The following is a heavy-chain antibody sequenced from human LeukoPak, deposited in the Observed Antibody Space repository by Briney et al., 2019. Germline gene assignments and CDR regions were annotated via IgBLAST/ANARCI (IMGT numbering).Heavy chain of an antibody. CDR1: GYTFTGYY. CDR3: AGDYGGNSGLDY. J-gene: IGHJ4*02. Sequence: ASVTVSCKASGYTFTGYYMHWVRQAPGQGLEWMGIINPSGGSTSYAQKFQGRVTMTRDMSTSTVYMELSSLRSEDTAVYYCAGDYGGNSGLDYWGQGTLVTVSS. CDR2: INPSGGST. V-gene: IGHV1-46*01. D-gene: IGHD4-23*01.